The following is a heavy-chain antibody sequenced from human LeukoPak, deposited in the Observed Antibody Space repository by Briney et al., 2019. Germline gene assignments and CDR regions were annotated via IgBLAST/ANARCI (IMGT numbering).Heavy chain of an antibody. D-gene: IGHD3-22*01. CDR2: ISASGGST. CDR3: ARTAYYYDSSGYDDAFDI. J-gene: IGHJ3*02. Sequence: GGSLRLSCAASGFTFSSSAMSWVRQVPGKGLEWASGISASGGSTYYADSVRGRFTISRDNSKNTLYVQMNSLRAEDTAVYHCARTAYYYDSSGYDDAFDIWGQGTMVTVSS. V-gene: IGHV3-23*01. CDR1: GFTFSSSA.